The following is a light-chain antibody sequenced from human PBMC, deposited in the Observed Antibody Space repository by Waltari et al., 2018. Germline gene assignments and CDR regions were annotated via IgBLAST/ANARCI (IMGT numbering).Light chain of an antibody. CDR2: GAS. J-gene: IGKJ3*01. Sequence: DLQMTQSPPSLSTSVGDSVTIPCRATQSISTSLNSDQQKAGKAPNLLIYGASTLERGVPSRFSGSGSGTDFTLTISSLRPEDFATYYCQQSYTAPFTFGPGTRVDLK. CDR1: QSISTS. CDR3: QQSYTAPFT. V-gene: IGKV1-39*01.